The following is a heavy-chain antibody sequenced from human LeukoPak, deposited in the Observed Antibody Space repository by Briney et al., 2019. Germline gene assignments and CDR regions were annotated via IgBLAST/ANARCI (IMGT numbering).Heavy chain of an antibody. V-gene: IGHV3-30*02. D-gene: IGHD3-9*01. CDR3: ARQPYYDILTGDFYYYYMDV. CDR1: GFTFSSYG. CDR2: IRYDGSNK. J-gene: IGHJ6*03. Sequence: GGSLRLSCAASGFTFSSYGMRWVRQAPGKGLEWVAFIRYDGSNKYYADSVKGRFTISRDNSKNTLYLQMNSLRAEDTAVYYCARQPYYDILTGDFYYYYMDVWGKGTTVTVSS.